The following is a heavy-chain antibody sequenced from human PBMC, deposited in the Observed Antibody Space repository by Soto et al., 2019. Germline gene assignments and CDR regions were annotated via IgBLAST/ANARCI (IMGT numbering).Heavy chain of an antibody. CDR2: INAGNGNT. V-gene: IGHV1-3*01. D-gene: IGHD6-19*01. CDR3: ARDFAGPGIAVAGTGAFDI. Sequence: VKVYCKGAGDTITSYARHWVRQAPGQRLEWMGWINAGNGNTKYSQKFQGRVTITRDTSASTAYMELSSLRSEDTAVYYCARDFAGPGIAVAGTGAFDIWG. J-gene: IGHJ3*02. CDR1: GDTITSYA.